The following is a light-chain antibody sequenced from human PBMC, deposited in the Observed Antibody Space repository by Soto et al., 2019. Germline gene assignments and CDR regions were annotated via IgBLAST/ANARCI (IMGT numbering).Light chain of an antibody. CDR1: QSISSW. J-gene: IGKJ1*01. CDR2: LAS. V-gene: IGKV1-5*03. CDR3: QQYGSSSRT. Sequence: HITPSPSAPCASVVDRDTQTFTASQSISSWLAWYQQKPGKAHKLLIYLASTLESGVPARFSGSGSATEFTLSISSLQPDDFATYYCQQYGSSSRTVGKGNKVDIK.